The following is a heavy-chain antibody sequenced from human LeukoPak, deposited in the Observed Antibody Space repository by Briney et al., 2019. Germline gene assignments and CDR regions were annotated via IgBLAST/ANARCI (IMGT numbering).Heavy chain of an antibody. V-gene: IGHV4-39*07. J-gene: IGHJ6*03. D-gene: IGHD1-26*01. CDR1: GGSVSSSSYY. CDR3: ARGGLGYYYYYVDV. CDR2: VYHSGTT. Sequence: PSETLSLTCTASGGSVSSSSYYWGWIRQPPGKGLEWIGSVYHSGTTYYNPSLKNRVTLSVNTSKNQLSLKMYSVTAADTAVYYCARGGLGYYYYYVDVWGKGTTVTVSS.